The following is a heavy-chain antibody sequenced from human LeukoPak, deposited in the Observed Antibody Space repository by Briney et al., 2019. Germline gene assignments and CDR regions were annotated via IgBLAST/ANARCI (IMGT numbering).Heavy chain of an antibody. D-gene: IGHD5-12*01. CDR1: GYTFTSYG. CDR3: AKVNPWPPYYFDY. V-gene: IGHV1-2*02. Sequence: EASVKVSCKASGYTFTSYGISWVRQAPGQGLEWMGWINPNSGGTNYAQKFQGRVTMTRDTSISTAYMELSRLRSEDTAVYYCAKVNPWPPYYFDYWGQGTLVTVSS. CDR2: INPNSGGT. J-gene: IGHJ4*02.